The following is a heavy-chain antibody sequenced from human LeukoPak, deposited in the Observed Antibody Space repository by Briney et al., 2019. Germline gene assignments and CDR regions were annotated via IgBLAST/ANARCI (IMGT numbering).Heavy chain of an antibody. CDR1: GYTFTGYY. CDR2: INPNTGGT. V-gene: IGHV1-2*02. J-gene: IGHJ4*02. CDR3: ARAPMIVVVFPPRLDF. Sequence: ASVKVSCKTSGYTFTGYYMHWVRQAPGQGLEWMGWINPNTGGTNYAQKFQGRVTMTSDTSTSTAYMELSSLKSDDTATYYCARAPMIVVVFPPRLDFWGQGTLVTVSS. D-gene: IGHD3-22*01.